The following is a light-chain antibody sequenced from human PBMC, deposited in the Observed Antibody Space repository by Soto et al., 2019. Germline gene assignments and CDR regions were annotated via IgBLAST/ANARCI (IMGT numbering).Light chain of an antibody. J-gene: IGLJ3*02. V-gene: IGLV1-47*02. CDR2: STN. CDR1: NSNIGTYY. CDR3: ASWDVSLGGWV. Sequence: QSVLTQSPSASGTPGQRVTISCSGQNSNIGTYYVYWYQHLPGAAPKLLIYSTNLRPSGVPDRFSGSKSGTSASLAISGLRGGGGGHFFLASWDVSLGGWVFGGGTPLTL.